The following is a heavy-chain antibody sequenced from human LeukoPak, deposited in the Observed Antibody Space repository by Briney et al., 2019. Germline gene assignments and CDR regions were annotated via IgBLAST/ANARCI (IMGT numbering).Heavy chain of an antibody. J-gene: IGHJ6*02. Sequence: ASVKVSCKASGYTFTSYGISWVRQAPGQGLEWMGWISAYNGNTNYAQKLQGRVTMTRNTSISTAYMELSSLRSEDTAVYYCARHISSGWYGGYYYYGMDVWGQGTTVTVSS. CDR3: ARHISSGWYGGYYYYGMDV. CDR2: ISAYNGNT. CDR1: GYTFTSYG. V-gene: IGHV1-18*01. D-gene: IGHD6-19*01.